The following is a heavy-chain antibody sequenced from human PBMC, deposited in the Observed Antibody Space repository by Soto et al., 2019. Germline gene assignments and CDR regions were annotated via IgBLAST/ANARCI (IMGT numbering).Heavy chain of an antibody. CDR1: GYMFSGFS. D-gene: IGHD2-15*01. Sequence: ASVKVCCNASGYMFSGFSLHWVRQARGQGLECLGWINPKNGDTNYAQKFQGRVTMTRDTSINTVYMELNSLKSDDTAVYYCSKGRWTVGHCSGGSCYDGMDVWGQGTLVTVSS. CDR3: SKGRWTVGHCSGGSCYDGMDV. V-gene: IGHV1-2*02. J-gene: IGHJ4*02. CDR2: INPKNGDT.